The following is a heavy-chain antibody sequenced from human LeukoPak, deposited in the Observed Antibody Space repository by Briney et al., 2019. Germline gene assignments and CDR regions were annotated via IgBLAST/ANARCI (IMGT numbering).Heavy chain of an antibody. CDR1: GGTFSSYA. CDR3: ARERSGGSPFDY. Sequence: ASVKVSCKASGGTFSSYAISWVRQAPGQGLEWMGGIIPIFGTANYAQKFQGRVAITADESTSTAYMELSSLRSEDTAVYYCARERSGGSPFDYWGQGTLVTVSP. D-gene: IGHD5-12*01. J-gene: IGHJ4*02. V-gene: IGHV1-69*13. CDR2: IIPIFGTA.